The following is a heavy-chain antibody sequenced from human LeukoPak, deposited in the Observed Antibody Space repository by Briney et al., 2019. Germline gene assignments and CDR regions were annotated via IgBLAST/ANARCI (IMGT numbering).Heavy chain of an antibody. J-gene: IGHJ4*02. CDR3: ARNLGNSPFDY. CDR2: INTDGSST. Sequence: GGSLRLSCAASGFTFSSYWMHWVRQAPGKGLAWVSRINTDGSSTTYADSVKGRFTISRDNAKNTLYLQMNSLRAEDTAVYYCARNLGNSPFDYWGQGTLVTVSS. V-gene: IGHV3-74*01. D-gene: IGHD4-23*01. CDR1: GFTFSSYW.